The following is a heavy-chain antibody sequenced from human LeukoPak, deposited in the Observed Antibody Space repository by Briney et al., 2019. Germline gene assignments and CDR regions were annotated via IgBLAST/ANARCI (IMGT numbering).Heavy chain of an antibody. J-gene: IGHJ5*02. Sequence: SVKVSCKASGGTFSSYAISWVRQAPGQGFEWMGRIIPIFGTANYAQKFQGRVTITTDESTSTAYMELSSLRSEDTAVYYCARGELVAAAGAAWFDPWGQGTLVTVSS. CDR1: GGTFSSYA. V-gene: IGHV1-69*05. CDR2: IIPIFGTA. D-gene: IGHD6-13*01. CDR3: ARGELVAAAGAAWFDP.